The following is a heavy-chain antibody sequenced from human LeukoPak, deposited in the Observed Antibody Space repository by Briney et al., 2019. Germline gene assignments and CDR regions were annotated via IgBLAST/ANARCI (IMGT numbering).Heavy chain of an antibody. CDR1: GFIFSSYS. CDR2: ISSSSSYI. D-gene: IGHD2-2*02. V-gene: IGHV3-21*01. Sequence: GGSLRLSCAASGFIFSSYSMNWVRQAPGKGLEWVSSISSSSSYIYYADSVKGRFTISRDNAKNSLYLQMNSLRAEDTAVYYCARETVVPAAINYWGQGTLVTVSS. CDR3: ARETVVPAAINY. J-gene: IGHJ4*02.